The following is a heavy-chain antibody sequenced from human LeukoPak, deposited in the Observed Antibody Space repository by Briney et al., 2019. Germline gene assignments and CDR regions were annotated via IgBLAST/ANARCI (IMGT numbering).Heavy chain of an antibody. D-gene: IGHD3-10*01. Sequence: ETLSLTCAVYGGSFSGYYWSWIRQPPGKGLEWIGEINHSGSTNYNPSLKSRVTISVDTSKNQFSLKLSSVTAADTAVYYCARESLTVRGVIDYFDYWGQGTLVTVSS. V-gene: IGHV4-34*01. CDR3: ARESLTVRGVIDYFDY. CDR2: INHSGST. CDR1: GGSFSGYY. J-gene: IGHJ4*02.